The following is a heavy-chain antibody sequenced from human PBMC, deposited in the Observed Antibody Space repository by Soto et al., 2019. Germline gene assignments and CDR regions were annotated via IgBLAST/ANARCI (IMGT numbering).Heavy chain of an antibody. CDR1: GGTFSSYA. J-gene: IGHJ5*02. D-gene: IGHD3-22*01. V-gene: IGHV1-69*06. CDR3: ARDYYDSSGYPQLGFDP. CDR2: IIPIFGTA. Sequence: GASVKVSCKASGGTFSSYAISWVRQAPGQGLEWMGGIIPIFGTANYAQKFQGRVTITADKSTSTAYMELSSLRSEDTAVYYCARDYYDSSGYPQLGFDPWGQGTLVTVSS.